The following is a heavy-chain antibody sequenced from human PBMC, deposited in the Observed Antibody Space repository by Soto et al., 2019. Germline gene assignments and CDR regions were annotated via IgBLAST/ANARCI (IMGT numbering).Heavy chain of an antibody. D-gene: IGHD3-22*01. CDR1: GGSISSGGYY. CDR2: IYYSGST. Sequence: SETLSLTCTVSGGSISSGGYYWSWIRQHPGKGLEWIGYIYYSGSTYYNPSLKSRVTISVDTSKNQFSLKLSSVTAADTAVYYCARDTYYYDSSGSGAFDIWGQGTMVTVSS. CDR3: ARDTYYYDSSGSGAFDI. V-gene: IGHV4-31*03. J-gene: IGHJ3*02.